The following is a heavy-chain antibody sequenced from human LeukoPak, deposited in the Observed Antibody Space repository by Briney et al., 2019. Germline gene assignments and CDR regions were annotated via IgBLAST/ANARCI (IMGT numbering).Heavy chain of an antibody. CDR1: GGSISSYY. Sequence: SETLSLTCTVSGGSISSYYWSWIRQPPGKGLEWIGYIYYSGSTNYNPSLKSRVTISVDTSKNQFSLKLSSVTAADTAVYCCARVGMVHYYDSSGPYYFDYWGQGTLVTVSS. V-gene: IGHV4-59*12. CDR3: ARVGMVHYYDSSGPYYFDY. D-gene: IGHD3-22*01. CDR2: IYYSGST. J-gene: IGHJ4*02.